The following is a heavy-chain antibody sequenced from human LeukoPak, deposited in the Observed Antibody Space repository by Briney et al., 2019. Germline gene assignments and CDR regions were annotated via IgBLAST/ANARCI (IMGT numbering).Heavy chain of an antibody. CDR1: GGSLSSYY. D-gene: IGHD3-22*01. V-gene: IGHV4-59*01. J-gene: IGHJ4*02. CDR2: IYYSGST. Sequence: PSETLSLTCTVSGGSLSSYYWSWIRQPPGKGLEWIGYIYYSGSTNYNPSLKSRVTISVDTSKNQFSLKLSSVTAADTAVYYCARDNDSSGYYFDYWGQGTLVTVSS. CDR3: ARDNDSSGYYFDY.